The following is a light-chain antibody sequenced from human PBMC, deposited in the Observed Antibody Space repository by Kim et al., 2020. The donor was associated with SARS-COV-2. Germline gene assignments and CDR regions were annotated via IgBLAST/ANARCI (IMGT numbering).Light chain of an antibody. V-gene: IGLV4-69*01. Sequence: SVKLTCTLSSGHSSYDIAWHQQQPEKGPRYLMKLNSDGSHSKGDGIPDRFSGSSSGAERYLTISSLQSEDEADYYCQTWGTGIVVFGGGTQLTVL. CDR2: LNSDGSH. CDR1: SGHSSYD. CDR3: QTWGTGIVV. J-gene: IGLJ2*01.